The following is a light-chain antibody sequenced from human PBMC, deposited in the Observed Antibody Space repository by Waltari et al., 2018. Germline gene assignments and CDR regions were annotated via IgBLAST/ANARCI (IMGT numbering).Light chain of an antibody. V-gene: IGLV3-21*04. CDR3: QVWDSNTNHVI. Sequence: SSVLTQPPSVSLAPGKTASITCGGNNIGVKSVHWYQQRPGQAPVLVIYDDSARPSGFPERCSGSNSGNTATLTISRVEAGDGADYYCQVWDSNTNHVIFGGGTKLTVL. CDR1: NIGVKS. CDR2: DDS. J-gene: IGLJ2*01.